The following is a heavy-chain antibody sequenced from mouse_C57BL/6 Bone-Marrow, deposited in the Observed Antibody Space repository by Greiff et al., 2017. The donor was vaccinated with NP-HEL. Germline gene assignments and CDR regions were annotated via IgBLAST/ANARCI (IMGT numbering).Heavy chain of an antibody. CDR2: INPSSGYT. CDR3: AKNPHYYGSSSWFAY. CDR1: GYTFTSYW. Sequence: QVQLKQSGAELAKPGASVKLSCKASGYTFTSYWMHWVKQRPGQGLEWIGYINPSSGYTKYNQKFKDKAPLTADKSSSTAYMQLSSLTYEDSAVYYCAKNPHYYGSSSWFAYWGQGTLVTVSA. D-gene: IGHD1-1*01. V-gene: IGHV1-7*01. J-gene: IGHJ3*01.